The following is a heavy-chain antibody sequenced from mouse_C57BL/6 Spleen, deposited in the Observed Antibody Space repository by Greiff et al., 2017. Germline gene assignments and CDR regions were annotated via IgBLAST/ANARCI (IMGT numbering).Heavy chain of an antibody. D-gene: IGHD2-5*01. CDR1: GYTFTSYG. CDR2: IYPRSGNT. CDR3: ARWYYSNYNYAMDD. J-gene: IGHJ4*01. Sequence: VKLMESGAELARPGASVKLSCKASGYTFTSYGISWVKQRTGQGLEWIGEIYPRSGNTYYNEKFKGKATLTADKSSSTAYMELRSLTSEDSAVYFCARWYYSNYNYAMDDWGQGTSVTVSS. V-gene: IGHV1-81*01.